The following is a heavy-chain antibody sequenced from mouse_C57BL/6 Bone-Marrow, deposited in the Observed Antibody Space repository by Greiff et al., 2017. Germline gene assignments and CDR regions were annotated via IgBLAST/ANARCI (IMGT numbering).Heavy chain of an antibody. Sequence: EVKLVESGEGLVKPGGSLKLSCAASGFTFSSYAMSWVGQTPEKRLEWVAYISSGGDYIYYADTVKGRFTISRDNARNTLYLQMSSLKSEDTAMYYCTRAYYGSSFLWYFDVWGTGTTVTVSS. D-gene: IGHD1-1*01. CDR3: TRAYYGSSFLWYFDV. CDR1: GFTFSSYA. V-gene: IGHV5-9-1*02. J-gene: IGHJ1*03. CDR2: ISSGGDYI.